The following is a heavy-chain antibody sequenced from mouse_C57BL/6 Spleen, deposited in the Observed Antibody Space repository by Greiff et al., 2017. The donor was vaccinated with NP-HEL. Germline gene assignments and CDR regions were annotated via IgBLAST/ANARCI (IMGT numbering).Heavy chain of an antibody. CDR1: GYAFSSSW. V-gene: IGHV1-82*01. D-gene: IGHD1-1*01. CDR3: ARSYYPYFDY. J-gene: IGHJ2*01. Sequence: QVQLQQSGPELVKPGASVKISCKASGYAFSSSWMNWVKQRPGKGLEWIGRIYPGDGDTNYNGKFKGKATLTADKSSSTAYMQLSSLTSEDSAVYFCARSYYPYFDYWGQGTTLTVSS. CDR2: IYPGDGDT.